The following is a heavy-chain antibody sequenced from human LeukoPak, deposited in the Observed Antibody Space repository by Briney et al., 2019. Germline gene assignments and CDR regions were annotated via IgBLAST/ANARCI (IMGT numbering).Heavy chain of an antibody. CDR2: ISSSSSYI. D-gene: IGHD6-19*01. CDR1: GFTFSSYS. CDR3: AREGIAVAGTFLNYFDY. Sequence: GGSLRLSCAASGFTFSSYSMDWVRQAPGKGLEWVSSISSSSSYIYYADSVEGRFTISRDNAKNSLYLQMNSLRAEDTAVYYCAREGIAVAGTFLNYFDYWGQGTLVTVSS. V-gene: IGHV3-21*01. J-gene: IGHJ4*02.